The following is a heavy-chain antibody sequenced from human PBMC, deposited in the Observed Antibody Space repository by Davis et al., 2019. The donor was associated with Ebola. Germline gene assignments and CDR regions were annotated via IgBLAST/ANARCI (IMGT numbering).Heavy chain of an antibody. Sequence: MPSETLSLTCTVSGGSISGSGFYWAWIRQPPGKGLEWIGSISSSGTTYYTPSLKSRVTISVDTSKNRFSLRLGSVTAADTAVYYCARGDYAGSSFDYWGQGTLVTVSS. CDR3: ARGDYAGSSFDY. CDR1: GGSISGSGFY. D-gene: IGHD4-23*01. J-gene: IGHJ4*02. CDR2: ISSSGTT. V-gene: IGHV4-39*01.